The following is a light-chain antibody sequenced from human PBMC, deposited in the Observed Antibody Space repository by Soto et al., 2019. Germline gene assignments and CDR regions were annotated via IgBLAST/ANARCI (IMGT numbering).Light chain of an antibody. Sequence: QSLLPHPPAASWSPGHAVTISCTGTKNDIGVYDFVSWYQHHPGKAPRLIIYEVVQRPSGVPDRFSGSKSGNTASLTVSGLQAADEADHFCKSYAGSNTYVFGSGTKVTV. CDR2: EVV. CDR3: KSYAGSNTYV. V-gene: IGLV2-8*01. CDR1: KNDIGVYDF. J-gene: IGLJ1*01.